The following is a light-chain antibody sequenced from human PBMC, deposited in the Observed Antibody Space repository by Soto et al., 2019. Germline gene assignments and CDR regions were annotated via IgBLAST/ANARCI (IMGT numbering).Light chain of an antibody. CDR1: SSDFGDYNY. V-gene: IGLV2-14*03. CDR3: SSYASSSSLDV. CDR2: DVS. Sequence: QSVLTQPASVSGPPGQSITISCTGTSSDFGDYNYVSWFQQHPGKAPKLMIYDVSSRPSGISNRFSGSKSGNTASLTISGLQAEDEADYYCSSYASSSSLDVFGSGTKVTVL. J-gene: IGLJ1*01.